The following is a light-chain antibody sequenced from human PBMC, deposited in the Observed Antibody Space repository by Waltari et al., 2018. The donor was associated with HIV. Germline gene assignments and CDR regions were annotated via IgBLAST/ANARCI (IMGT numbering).Light chain of an antibody. Sequence: DIVMTQSPDSLAVSLGERVTINCKSSQSGLYNSNNKNYLAWYQQKPRQPPKLLIYWASTRESGVPDRFSGSGSGTDFTLTISSLQAEDVAVYYCQQYYSTLYSFGQGTKLEIK. CDR2: WAS. CDR1: QSGLYNSNNKNY. J-gene: IGKJ2*03. V-gene: IGKV4-1*01. CDR3: QQYYSTLYS.